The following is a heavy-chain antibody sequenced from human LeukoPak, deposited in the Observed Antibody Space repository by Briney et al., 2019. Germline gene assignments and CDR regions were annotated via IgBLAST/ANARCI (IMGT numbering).Heavy chain of an antibody. CDR2: INHSGST. Sequence: SETLSLTCAVYGGSFSGYYWSWIRQPPGKGLEWIGEINHSGSTNYNPSLKSRVTISVDTSKNQFSLKLSSVTAADTAVYYCARGGYYDSSGYYYVLGHWGQGTLVTVSS. J-gene: IGHJ4*02. D-gene: IGHD3-22*01. CDR1: GGSFSGYY. V-gene: IGHV4-34*01. CDR3: ARGGYYDSSGYYYVLGH.